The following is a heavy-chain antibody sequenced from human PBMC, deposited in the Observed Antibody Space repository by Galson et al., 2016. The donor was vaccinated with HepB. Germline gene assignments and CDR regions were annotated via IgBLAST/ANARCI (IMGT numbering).Heavy chain of an antibody. CDR3: ARGTSGYYSPWFDP. Sequence: SETLSLTCSVSGGSISSNYWSWIRQPPEKGLEWIGYIYNSGSTNYNPSLKSRVTISVDTSKNHFSLKLSSVTAADTAVYYCARGTSGYYSPWFDPWGQGTLVTVSS. V-gene: IGHV4-59*01. CDR1: GGSISSNY. J-gene: IGHJ5*02. D-gene: IGHD3-3*01. CDR2: IYNSGST.